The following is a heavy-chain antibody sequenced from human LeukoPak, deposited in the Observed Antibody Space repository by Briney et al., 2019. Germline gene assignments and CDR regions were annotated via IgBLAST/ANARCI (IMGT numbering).Heavy chain of an antibody. V-gene: IGHV6-1*01. CDR3: ARLSAGSSAQSSGDY. Sequence: SQTLSLTCAISGDSVSSKHAAWNWLRQSPSRGLEWLGRTYYRSKWYYDYAVSLKSRIIINTDTSKNQFSLQLNSVTPEDTAVYYCARLSAGSSAQSSGDYWGQGTLVTVSS. D-gene: IGHD3-22*01. J-gene: IGHJ4*02. CDR1: GDSVSSKHAA. CDR2: TYYRSKWYY.